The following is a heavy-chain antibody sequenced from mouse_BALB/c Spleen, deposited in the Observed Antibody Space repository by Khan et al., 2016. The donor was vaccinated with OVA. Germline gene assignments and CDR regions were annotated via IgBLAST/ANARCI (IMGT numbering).Heavy chain of an antibody. V-gene: IGHV3-2*02. Sequence: EVQLQESGPGLVKPSQSLSLTCTVTGYSITSDYAWNWIRQFPGNKLEWMGYIKYSGSTSYNPSLKSRISITRNTSQNQFFLHLSAVTPEYTATYYGAGSGTISTVVATDFDSWGQGTTLTVSS. J-gene: IGHJ2*01. CDR1: GYSITSDYA. CDR2: IKYSGST. D-gene: IGHD1-1*01. CDR3: AGSGTISTVVATDFDS.